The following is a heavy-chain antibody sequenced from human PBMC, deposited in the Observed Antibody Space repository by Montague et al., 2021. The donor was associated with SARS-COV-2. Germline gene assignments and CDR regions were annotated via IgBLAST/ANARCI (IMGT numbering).Heavy chain of an antibody. J-gene: IGHJ4*01. V-gene: IGHV4-59*08. CDR3: ARQQGLSGSGVVRLMELDI. CDR1: GGSISGRF. Sequence: SETLSLTCTVSGGSISGRFWSWIRQTPGKGLEWIGYISYSGATSSNPSPKSRVTLLVDTAANQFSLKMRSVTAADTAIYYCARQQGLSGSGVVRLMELDIWGPGALVTVSS. D-gene: IGHD2-21*01. CDR2: ISYSGAT.